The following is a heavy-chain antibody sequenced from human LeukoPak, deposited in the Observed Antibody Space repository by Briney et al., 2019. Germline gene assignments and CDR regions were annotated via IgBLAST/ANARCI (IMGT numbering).Heavy chain of an antibody. CDR1: GFSFSSYS. Sequence: GGSLRLSCAVSGFSFSSYSMNWVRQTARKGLQWVSSISSSGTYIYYADSVEGRFTISRDNAKNSVYLQMNSLRAEDTAVYYCARGSAVAGIMGLDYWGQGTLVTVSS. CDR3: ARGSAVAGIMGLDY. V-gene: IGHV3-21*01. J-gene: IGHJ4*02. D-gene: IGHD6-19*01. CDR2: ISSSGTYI.